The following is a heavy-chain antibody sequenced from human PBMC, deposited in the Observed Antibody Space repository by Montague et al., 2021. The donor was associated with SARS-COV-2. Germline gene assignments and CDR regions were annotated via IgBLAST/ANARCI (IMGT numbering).Heavy chain of an antibody. CDR3: TRGPVFSNSWYSLPTLDQRPSWYFDL. Sequence: SETLSLTCAVYGVSFSGYYWSWIRQAPGKGLEWIGEINHSGRTXXXPSXXXRVTISVDTSTNQFSLNLNSVTAADTAVYYSTRGPVFSNSWYSLPTLDQRPSWYFDLWGRGTLVIVSS. J-gene: IGHJ2*01. V-gene: IGHV4-34*01. CDR1: GVSFSGYY. D-gene: IGHD6-13*01. CDR2: INHSGRT.